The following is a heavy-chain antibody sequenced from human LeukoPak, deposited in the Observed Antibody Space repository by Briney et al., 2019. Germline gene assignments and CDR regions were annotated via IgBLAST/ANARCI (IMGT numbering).Heavy chain of an antibody. D-gene: IGHD1-26*01. J-gene: IGHJ4*02. CDR1: GFTFSSYS. V-gene: IGHV3-21*01. Sequence: GGSLRLSCAASGFTFSSYSMNWVRQAPGKGLEWVSSISSSSYIYYADSVKGRFTISRDNAKNSLYLQMNSLRAEDTAVYYCARVTVVGANHIDYWGQGTLVTVSS. CDR2: ISSSSYI. CDR3: ARVTVVGANHIDY.